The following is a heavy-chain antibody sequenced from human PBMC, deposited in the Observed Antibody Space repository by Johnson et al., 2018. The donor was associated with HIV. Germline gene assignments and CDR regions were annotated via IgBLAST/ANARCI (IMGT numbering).Heavy chain of an antibody. D-gene: IGHD3-3*01. V-gene: IGHV3-30*19. CDR2: IWYDGSNK. CDR1: GFTFSSYG. Sequence: QVQLVESGGGVVQPGRSLRLSCAASGFTFSSYGMHWVRQAPGKGLEWVAVIWYDGSNKYYADSVNGRITISRDNYKNTLYLQMNSLRDEDTAVYYCARTTIFGVVINDAFDIWGQGTMVTVSS. J-gene: IGHJ3*02. CDR3: ARTTIFGVVINDAFDI.